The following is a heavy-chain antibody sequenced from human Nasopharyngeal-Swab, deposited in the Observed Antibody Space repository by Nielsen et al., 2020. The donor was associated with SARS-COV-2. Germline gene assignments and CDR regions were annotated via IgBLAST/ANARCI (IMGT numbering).Heavy chain of an antibody. V-gene: IGHV3-21*01. CDR2: ISSSSSYI. D-gene: IGHD2-2*03. Sequence: GESLKISCAASGFTFSSYSMNWVRQAPGKGLEWVSSISSSSSYIYYADSVKGRFTISRDNAKNSLYLQMNSLRAEDTAVYYCARDWIAQAFDIWGQGTMVTVSS. CDR1: GFTFSSYS. CDR3: ARDWIAQAFDI. J-gene: IGHJ3*02.